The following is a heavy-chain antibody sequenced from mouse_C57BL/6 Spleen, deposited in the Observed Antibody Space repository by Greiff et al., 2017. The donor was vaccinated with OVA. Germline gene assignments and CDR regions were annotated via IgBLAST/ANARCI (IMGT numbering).Heavy chain of an antibody. D-gene: IGHD2-3*01. CDR3: SSDDGHCGVDY. CDR2: ISYDGSN. CDR1: GYSITSGYY. V-gene: IGHV3-6*01. J-gene: IGHJ2*01. Sequence: VQLKQSGPGLVKPSQSLSLTCSVTGYSITSGYYWNWIRQFPGNKLEWMGYISYDGSNNYNPSLKNRISITRDTSKNQFFLKLNSVTTEDTATYYCSSDDGHCGVDYWGQGTTLTVSS.